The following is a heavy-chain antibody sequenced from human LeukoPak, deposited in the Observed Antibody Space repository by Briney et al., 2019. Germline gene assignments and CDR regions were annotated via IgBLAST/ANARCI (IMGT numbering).Heavy chain of an antibody. V-gene: IGHV1-8*03. CDR1: GYTFTSYD. D-gene: IGHD6-13*01. CDR2: MNPNSGNT. J-gene: IGHJ4*02. CDR3: ARGRWSRIAARHYFDY. Sequence: ASVKVSCKASGYTFTSYDINWVRQATGQGLEWMGWMNPNSGNTGYAQKFQGRVTITRNTSISTAYMELNSLRSEDTAVYYCARGRWSRIAARHYFDYWGQGTLVTVSS.